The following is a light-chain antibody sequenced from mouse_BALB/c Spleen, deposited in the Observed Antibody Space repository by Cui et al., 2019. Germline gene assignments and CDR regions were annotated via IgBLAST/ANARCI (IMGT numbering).Light chain of an antibody. J-gene: IGKJ5*01. Sequence: SIVMTQPPKFRLVSAGDRVTITCKASQSVSNDVAWYQQKPGQSPKLLIYYASNRYTGVPDRFTGSGYGTDFTFTISTVQAEDLAVYFCQQDYSSPPLTFGAGTKLELK. CDR2: YAS. CDR3: QQDYSSPPLT. V-gene: IGKV6-32*01. CDR1: QSVSND.